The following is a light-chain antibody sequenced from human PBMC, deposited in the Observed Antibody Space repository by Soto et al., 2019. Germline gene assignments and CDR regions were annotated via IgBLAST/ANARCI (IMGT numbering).Light chain of an antibody. V-gene: IGKV3-20*01. Sequence: EIVLTQSPGTLSLSPGERATLSCRASQSVSSTYLAWYQQKPGQAPRRIIYGASSRATGIPDRFSGSGSGTDFTLTISRLEPEDFAVYYCQKYGSLTSSTFGQGTKVEIK. CDR2: GAS. J-gene: IGKJ1*01. CDR1: QSVSSTY. CDR3: QKYGSLTSST.